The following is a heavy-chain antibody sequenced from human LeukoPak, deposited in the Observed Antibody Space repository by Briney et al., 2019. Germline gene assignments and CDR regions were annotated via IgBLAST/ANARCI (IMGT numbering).Heavy chain of an antibody. D-gene: IGHD3-9*01. CDR3: AKYGDILTGYPYYFDY. J-gene: IGHJ4*02. V-gene: IGHV3-53*01. Sequence: GGSLRLSCAASGFTVSRNYTSWVRQAPGKGLERVSVLYSDGSTYHADSAKGRFTISGDNSKNTLYLQMNSLRAEDTAVYYCAKYGDILTGYPYYFDYWGQGTLVTVSS. CDR1: GFTVSRNY. CDR2: LYSDGST.